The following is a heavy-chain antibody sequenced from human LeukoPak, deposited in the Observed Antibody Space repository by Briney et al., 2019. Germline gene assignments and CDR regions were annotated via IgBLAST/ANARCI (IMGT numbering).Heavy chain of an antibody. J-gene: IGHJ4*02. Sequence: GGSLRLSCAASGLNFSSRWMNWVRQAPGQGLEWVASIKEDGSEKHYVDSVKGRFTISRDNGKNSLYLQMNSLRAEDTAVYYCARDSGWWRFDFWGQGTLVTVSS. CDR3: ARDSGWWRFDF. CDR1: GLNFSSRW. D-gene: IGHD6-13*01. CDR2: IKEDGSEK. V-gene: IGHV3-7*03.